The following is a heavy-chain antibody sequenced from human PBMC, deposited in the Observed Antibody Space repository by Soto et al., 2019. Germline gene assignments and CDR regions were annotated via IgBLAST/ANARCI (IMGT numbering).Heavy chain of an antibody. Sequence: QVQLQESGPGLVKPSQTLSLTCTVSGGSISSGGYYWSWIRQHPGKGLEWIGYIYYSGSTYYNPSLKSRVTTTVDPSKNQCSMKLSSVTAADTAVYDGARGGDYGQWFEPGGQGTLVTVSS. J-gene: IGHJ5*02. V-gene: IGHV4-31*03. CDR2: IYYSGST. CDR1: GGSISSGGYY. CDR3: ARGGDYGQWFEP. D-gene: IGHD4-17*01.